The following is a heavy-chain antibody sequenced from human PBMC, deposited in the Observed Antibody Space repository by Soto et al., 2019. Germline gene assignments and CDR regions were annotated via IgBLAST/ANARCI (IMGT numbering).Heavy chain of an antibody. CDR1: GFTFSSYV. V-gene: IGHV3-23*01. CDR2: FSGSDGST. J-gene: IGHJ4*02. CDR3: AKDQVPYY. Sequence: EVQLLESGGGLVQPGGSLRLSCAASGFTFSSYVMSWVRQAPGKGLEWVSSFSGSDGSTYYADSVKGRFTISRDNSKNTLYLQMNSLRAEDTAVYYCAKDQVPYYWGQGTLVTVSS.